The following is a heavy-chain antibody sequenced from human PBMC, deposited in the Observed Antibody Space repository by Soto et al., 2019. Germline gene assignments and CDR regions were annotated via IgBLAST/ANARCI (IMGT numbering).Heavy chain of an antibody. J-gene: IGHJ5*01. CDR2: INHSGST. CDR1: VGSTSGYY. Sequence: PSETLSLTGTVYVGSTSGYYGSWIRQPPGKGLEWIGEINHSGSTNYNPSLKSRVTISVDRSKNQFSLKLSSVTAPATPVYYCGRAIDTWAQGTMLTVSS. V-gene: IGHV4-34*01. CDR3: GRAIDT.